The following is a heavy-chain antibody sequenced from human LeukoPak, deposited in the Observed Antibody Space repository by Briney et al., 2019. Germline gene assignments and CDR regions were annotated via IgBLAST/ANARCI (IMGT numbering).Heavy chain of an antibody. CDR3: AKESTVTPGNVNWFDT. Sequence: GGSLRLSCAASGFTFSIYAMTWVRQAPGKGLEWVSTISGSGGSTYYADSVKGRFTISRDNSKNTLYLQMNRLRAEDTAVYYCAKESTVTPGNVNWFDTWGQGTLVTVSS. CDR1: GFTFSIYA. J-gene: IGHJ5*02. CDR2: ISGSGGST. V-gene: IGHV3-23*01. D-gene: IGHD4-17*01.